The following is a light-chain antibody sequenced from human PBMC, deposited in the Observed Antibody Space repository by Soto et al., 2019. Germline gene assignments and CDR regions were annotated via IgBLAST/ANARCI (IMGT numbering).Light chain of an antibody. CDR2: VNTDGSH. CDR3: QTWDTGIWV. CDR1: SGHTRYG. V-gene: IGLV4-69*02. Sequence: QLVLTQSPSASASLGGSVKLTCILSSGHTRYGIAWHQQQPEKGPRFLMKVNTDGSHRKGDGIPDRFSGSSSGAERYLTISSLQSEDEADYYCQTWDTGIWVFGGGTQLTVL. J-gene: IGLJ3*02.